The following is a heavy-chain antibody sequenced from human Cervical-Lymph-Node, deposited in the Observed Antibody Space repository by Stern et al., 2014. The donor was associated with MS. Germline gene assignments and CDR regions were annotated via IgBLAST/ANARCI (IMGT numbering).Heavy chain of an antibody. CDR2: INAYTGTP. J-gene: IGHJ5*02. V-gene: IGHV7-4-1*01. D-gene: IGHD6-6*01. Sequence: QVQLVESGSELRKPGASVKISCKASGYEFTRYAMNWVRLAPGPGLEWMGWINAYTGTPTYARGFAGRFVFSLDASVNTAYLQILSLKADDTAIYYCATWVTSSFTGMDPWGQGTLVTVSS. CDR3: ATWVTSSFTGMDP. CDR1: GYEFTRYA.